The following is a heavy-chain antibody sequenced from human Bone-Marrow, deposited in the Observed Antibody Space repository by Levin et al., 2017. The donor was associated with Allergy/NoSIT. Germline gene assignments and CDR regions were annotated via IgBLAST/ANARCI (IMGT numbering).Heavy chain of an antibody. CDR2: ISGSGGST. J-gene: IGHJ4*02. Sequence: TGGSLRLSCAASGFTFSSYAMSWVRQAPGKGLEWVSAISGSGGSTYYADSVKGRFTISRDNSKNTLYLQMNSLRAEDTAVYYCAKDPRPYSSSWFFDYWGQGTLVTVSS. V-gene: IGHV3-23*01. CDR3: AKDPRPYSSSWFFDY. CDR1: GFTFSSYA. D-gene: IGHD6-13*01.